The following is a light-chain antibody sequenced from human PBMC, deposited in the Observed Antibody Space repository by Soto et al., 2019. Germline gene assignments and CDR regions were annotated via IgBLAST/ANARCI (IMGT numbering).Light chain of an antibody. CDR1: SSDVGGYNY. Sequence: QSVLTQPASVSGSPGQSITISCTGTSSDVGGYNYVSWYQQHPGKVHKLMIYDVSNRPSGVSNRFSGSKSGNTASLTISGLQADDEADYYCSSYTSGSTPVVFGGGTKVTVL. J-gene: IGLJ2*01. CDR2: DVS. CDR3: SSYTSGSTPVV. V-gene: IGLV2-14*01.